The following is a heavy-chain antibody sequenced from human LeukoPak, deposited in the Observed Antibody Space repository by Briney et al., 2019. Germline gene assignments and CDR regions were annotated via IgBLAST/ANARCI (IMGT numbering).Heavy chain of an antibody. Sequence: SETLSLTCTVSGGSISSYYWSWIRQPPGKGLEWIGYIYYSGSTNYNPSLKSRVTISVDTSKNQFSLKLSSVTAADTAVYYCARAKTACAELLTLQYYFDYWGQGTLVTVSS. CDR1: GGSISSYY. J-gene: IGHJ4*02. CDR2: IYYSGST. D-gene: IGHD3-10*01. V-gene: IGHV4-59*01. CDR3: ARAKTACAELLTLQYYFDY.